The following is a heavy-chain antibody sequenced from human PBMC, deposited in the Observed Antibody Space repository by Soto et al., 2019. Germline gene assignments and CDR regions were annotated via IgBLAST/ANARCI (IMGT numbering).Heavy chain of an antibody. CDR1: GGSISSYY. D-gene: IGHD3-3*01. CDR3: ARQFNDFWSGYPNWFDL. CDR2: IYYSGST. Sequence: SETLSLTCTVSGGSISSYYWSWIRQPPGKGLEWIGYIYYSGSTNYNPSLKSRVTISVDTSKNQFSLKLSSVTAADTAVYYCARQFNDFWSGYPNWFDLCCQGSLVIVSS. V-gene: IGHV4-59*01. J-gene: IGHJ5*02.